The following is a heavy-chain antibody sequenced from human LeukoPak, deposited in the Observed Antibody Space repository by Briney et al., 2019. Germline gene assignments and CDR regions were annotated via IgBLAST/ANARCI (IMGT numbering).Heavy chain of an antibody. Sequence: GGPLRLSCAASGFTFSSYAMSWVRQAPGKGLEWVSAISGSGDSTYYGDSVKGRFTISRDNSKDTLYLQMNSLRAEDTAVYYCAKTRPLDSSSWSHGDYWGQGTLVTVSS. CDR1: GFTFSSYA. D-gene: IGHD6-13*01. CDR2: ISGSGDST. V-gene: IGHV3-23*01. J-gene: IGHJ4*02. CDR3: AKTRPLDSSSWSHGDY.